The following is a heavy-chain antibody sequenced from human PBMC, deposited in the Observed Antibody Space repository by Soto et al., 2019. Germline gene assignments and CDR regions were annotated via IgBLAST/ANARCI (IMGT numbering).Heavy chain of an antibody. J-gene: IGHJ4*02. V-gene: IGHV4-34*01. CDR2: ISPSGFT. CDR1: DGSFRNNY. D-gene: IGHD3-10*01. Sequence: SSETLSLTCAVNDGSFRNNYWTWFRQPPGQGLEWIGEISPSGFTKYIPSLRSRVTISGDTSKNQFSPKVTSVTAADTAVYYCATSLWFGTQPEIWGQGTLVTVSS. CDR3: ATSLWFGTQPEI.